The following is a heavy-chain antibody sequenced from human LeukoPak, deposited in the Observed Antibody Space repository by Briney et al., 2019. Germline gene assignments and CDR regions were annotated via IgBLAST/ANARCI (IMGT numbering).Heavy chain of an antibody. V-gene: IGHV3-23*01. D-gene: IGHD6-13*01. Sequence: GGSLRLSCAASGFNFKNYWMHWVRQAPGKGLEWVSAISANGGGTYYADSVKGRFTISRDNSKNTLYLQMNSLRAEDTAVYYCAKGSSPFDYWGQGTLVTVSS. CDR2: ISANGGGT. CDR1: GFNFKNYW. J-gene: IGHJ4*02. CDR3: AKGSSPFDY.